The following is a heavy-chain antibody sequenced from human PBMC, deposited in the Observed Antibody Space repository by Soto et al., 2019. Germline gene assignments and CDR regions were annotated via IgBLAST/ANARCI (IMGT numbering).Heavy chain of an antibody. D-gene: IGHD3-9*01. CDR1: GYSFTNYW. CDR3: ARSATLNPSYYGMDV. V-gene: IGHV5-51*01. J-gene: IGHJ6*02. CDR2: IYPGDSDA. Sequence: PGESLKISCKGSGYSFTNYWIGWVRQMPGKGLEWMGIIYPGDSDARYSPSFQGQVTFSADKSISTAYLQWNSLKASDTAMYYCARSATLNPSYYGMDVWGQGTTVTVSS.